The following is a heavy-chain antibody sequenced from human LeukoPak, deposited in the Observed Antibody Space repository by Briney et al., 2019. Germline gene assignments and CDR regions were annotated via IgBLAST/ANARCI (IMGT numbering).Heavy chain of an antibody. CDR1: GYTLTELS. CDR2: FDPEDGET. Sequence: ASVKVSRKVSGYTLTELSMHWVRQAPGKGLEWMGGFDPEDGETIYAQKFQGRVTMTEDTSTDTAYMELSSLRSEDTAVYYCATLHYDILTGYYRYYYYGMDVWGQGTTVTVSS. J-gene: IGHJ6*02. V-gene: IGHV1-24*01. D-gene: IGHD3-9*01. CDR3: ATLHYDILTGYYRYYYYGMDV.